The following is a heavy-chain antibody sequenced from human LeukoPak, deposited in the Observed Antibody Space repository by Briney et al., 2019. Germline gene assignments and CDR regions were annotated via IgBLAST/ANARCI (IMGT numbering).Heavy chain of an antibody. Sequence: GGSLRLSCAAAGFTFSDYGMNWVRQAPGKGLEWVSGISGSGISTYYADSVKGRFTISRDNSKNTLYLQMNSLRVEDTAVYYWAKSWNYYDSSGDDALDIWGQGTMVTVSS. J-gene: IGHJ3*02. CDR1: GFTFSDYG. CDR3: AKSWNYYDSSGDDALDI. CDR2: ISGSGIST. V-gene: IGHV3-23*01. D-gene: IGHD3-22*01.